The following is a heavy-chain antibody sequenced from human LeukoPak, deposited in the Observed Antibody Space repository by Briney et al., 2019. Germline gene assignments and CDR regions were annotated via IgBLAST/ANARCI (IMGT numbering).Heavy chain of an antibody. CDR1: GFTFSSYS. V-gene: IGHV3-21*04. CDR3: ARVLITMVRGVITYYYYYMDV. J-gene: IGHJ6*03. Sequence: GGSLRLSCAASGFTFSSYSMNWVRQAPGKGLEWVSSISSSSSYIYYADSVKGRFTISRDNAKNSLYLQMNSLRAEDTAVYYCARVLITMVRGVITYYYYYMDVWGKGTTVTISS. D-gene: IGHD3-10*01. CDR2: ISSSSSYI.